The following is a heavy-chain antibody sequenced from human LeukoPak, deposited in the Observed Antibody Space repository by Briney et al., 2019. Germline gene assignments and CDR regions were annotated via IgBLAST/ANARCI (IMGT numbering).Heavy chain of an antibody. V-gene: IGHV4-4*07. CDR2: IYTSGST. J-gene: IGHJ6*02. Sequence: ETLSLTCTVSGGSISSYYWSWIRQPAGKGLEWIGRIYTSGSTNYNPSLKSRVTMSVDTSKNQFSLKLSSVTAADTAVYYCARALTVTTFYYYYGMDVGGQGTTVTVSS. CDR1: GGSISSYY. D-gene: IGHD4-17*01. CDR3: ARALTVTTFYYYYGMDV.